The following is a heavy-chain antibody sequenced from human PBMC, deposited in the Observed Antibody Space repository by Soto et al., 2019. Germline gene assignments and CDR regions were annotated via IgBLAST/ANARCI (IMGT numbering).Heavy chain of an antibody. V-gene: IGHV1-2*02. CDR3: ARVGDIVVVPAAFWFDP. CDR1: GYTFTGYY. CDR2: INPNSGGT. Sequence: GASVKVSCKASGYTFTGYYMHWVRQAPGQGLEWVGWINPNSGGTNYAQKFQGRVTMTRDTSISTAYMELSRLRSDDTAVYYCARVGDIVVVPAAFWFDPWGQGTLVTVSS. D-gene: IGHD2-2*01. J-gene: IGHJ5*02.